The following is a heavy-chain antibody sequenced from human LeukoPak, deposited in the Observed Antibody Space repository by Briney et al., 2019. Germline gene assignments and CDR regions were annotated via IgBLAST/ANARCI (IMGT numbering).Heavy chain of an antibody. CDR2: VYASGVN. V-gene: IGHV4-59*02. D-gene: IGHD3-10*01. CDR3: ARDNVGSLDF. CDR1: GDSVRSHG. Sequence: SETLSLTCSVSGDSVRSHGWSWVRQPPGKGLEWIGYVYASGVNSDNCNPSLKSRITISVDTSRNQFSLRLNSVTAAETAIYYCARDNVGSLDFWGQGILVTVSS. J-gene: IGHJ4*02.